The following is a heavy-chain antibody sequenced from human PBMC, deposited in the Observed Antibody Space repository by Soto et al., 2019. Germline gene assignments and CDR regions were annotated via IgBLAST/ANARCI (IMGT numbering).Heavy chain of an antibody. V-gene: IGHV3-48*03. D-gene: IGHD1-20*01. Sequence: EVQLVESGGGLVQPGGSLRLSCAASGFTFSSYEMNWVRQAPGKGLEWVSYISSSGRTIYYADSVKGRFIISRDNAKNSLYLQMNSLRAEDTAVYYCARSGYNWNDGARGYFDYWGQGTLVTVSS. CDR1: GFTFSSYE. J-gene: IGHJ4*02. CDR3: ARSGYNWNDGARGYFDY. CDR2: ISSSGRTI.